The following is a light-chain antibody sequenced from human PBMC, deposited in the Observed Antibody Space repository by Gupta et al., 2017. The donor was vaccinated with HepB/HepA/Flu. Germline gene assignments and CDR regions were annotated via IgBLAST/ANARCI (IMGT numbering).Light chain of an antibody. Sequence: SAQPLPAFVPGSPGQSITISCTGSSSDVGSYNLVSCYQKYPDQAPKLLIHEFIKRPSGVSDRFAGSRSDDAASLTISGLQAEDEADYYCCSYVGSNSVVFGGGTKVTVL. CDR3: CSYVGSNSVV. V-gene: IGLV2-23*02. CDR2: EFI. J-gene: IGLJ2*01. CDR1: SSDVGSYNL.